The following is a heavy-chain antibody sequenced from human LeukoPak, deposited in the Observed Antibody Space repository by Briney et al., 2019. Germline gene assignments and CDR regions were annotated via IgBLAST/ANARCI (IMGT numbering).Heavy chain of an antibody. D-gene: IGHD3-10*01. CDR2: ISYDGSNK. CDR3: ARGPPRITMVRGVIYWFDP. Sequence: GGSLRLSCAASGFTFSSYAMHWVRQAPGKGLEWVAVISYDGSNKYYADSVKGRFTISRDNSKNTLYLQMNSLRAEDTAVYYCARGPPRITMVRGVIYWFDPWGQGTLVTVSS. CDR1: GFTFSSYA. V-gene: IGHV3-30-3*01. J-gene: IGHJ5*02.